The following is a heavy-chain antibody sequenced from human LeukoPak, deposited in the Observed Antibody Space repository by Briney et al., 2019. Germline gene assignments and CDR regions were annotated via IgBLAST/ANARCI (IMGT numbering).Heavy chain of an antibody. CDR1: GGSISSYY. CDR3: ARYQPMYSSSWNWFDP. Sequence: PSETLSLTCTVSGGSISSYYWSWLRQPPGKGLEWIGYIYYSGSTNYNPSLKSRVTISVDTSKNQFSLKLSSVTAADTAVYYCARYQPMYSSSWNWFDPWGQGTLVTVSS. V-gene: IGHV4-59*01. CDR2: IYYSGST. J-gene: IGHJ5*02. D-gene: IGHD6-13*01.